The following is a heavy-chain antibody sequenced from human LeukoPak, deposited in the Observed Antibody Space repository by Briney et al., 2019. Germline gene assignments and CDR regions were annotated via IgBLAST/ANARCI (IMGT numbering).Heavy chain of an antibody. V-gene: IGHV1-69*06. CDR1: GGTFSSYD. CDR2: IMPMFGKA. J-gene: IGHJ5*02. CDR3: ARSSYEFVWFDP. Sequence: SVKVSCKASGGTFSSYDISWVRQAPGQGLEWMGGIMPMFGKANYAQKFQGRVTITADKSTSTAYMELSSLRSEDTAVYYCARSSYEFVWFDPWGQGTLVTVSS. D-gene: IGHD1-26*01.